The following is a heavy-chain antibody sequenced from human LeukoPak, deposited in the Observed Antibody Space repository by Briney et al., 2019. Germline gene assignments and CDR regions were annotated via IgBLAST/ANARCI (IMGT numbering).Heavy chain of an antibody. V-gene: IGHV3-74*01. CDR3: AKASSGWSPFDY. Sequence: GGSLRLSCAASGFTFSSYWMHWVRQAPGKGLVWVSRINGDGSSTSYADSVKGRFTIPRDNAKNTLYLQMNSLRAEDTAVYYCAKASSGWSPFDYWGQGTLVTVSS. CDR2: INGDGSST. J-gene: IGHJ4*02. CDR1: GFTFSSYW. D-gene: IGHD6-19*01.